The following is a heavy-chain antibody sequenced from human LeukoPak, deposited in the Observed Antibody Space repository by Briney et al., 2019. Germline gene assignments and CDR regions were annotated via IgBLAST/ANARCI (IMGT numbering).Heavy chain of an antibody. CDR1: AFSFTTSW. J-gene: IGHJ3*01. CDR2: IKPDGSNQ. D-gene: IGHD7-27*01. CDR3: ARDPGGSAWGAFDV. V-gene: IGHV3-7*01. Sequence: GGSLRLSCVASAFSFTTSWMTWVRQAPGPRLEWVANIKPDGSNQCYVDSLKGRFAISRDNPNNSLFLHMTGLRVEDTAVYFCARDPGGSAWGAFDVWGRGTMVTVSS.